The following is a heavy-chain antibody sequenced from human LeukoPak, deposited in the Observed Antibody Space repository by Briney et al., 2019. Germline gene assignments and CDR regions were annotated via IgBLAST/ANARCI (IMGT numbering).Heavy chain of an antibody. D-gene: IGHD2-2*01. Sequence: GGSLRLSCAASGFTFSSYTMSWVRQAPGKGLEWVSGVSGSGGNIHYADSVKGRFTISRDNSKNTLYLQMNSLRAEDTAVYYCAASLPNIVVVPATKGPFGYWGQGALVTVSS. CDR3: AASLPNIVVVPATKGPFGY. CDR1: GFTFSSYT. J-gene: IGHJ4*02. CDR2: VSGSGGNI. V-gene: IGHV3-23*01.